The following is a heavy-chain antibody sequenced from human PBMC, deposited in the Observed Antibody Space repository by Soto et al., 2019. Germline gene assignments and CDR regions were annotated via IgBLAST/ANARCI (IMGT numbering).Heavy chain of an antibody. Sequence: QVQLQESGPGLVKPSGTLSLTCAVSSGSISSSNWWSWVRQPPGKGLEWIGEIYHSGSTNYNPSPKCRVTISVDKSKNQFSLKLSSVTAADTAVYYCASSGKGYCTNGVCSDDYWGQGTLVTVSS. CDR2: IYHSGST. V-gene: IGHV4-4*02. D-gene: IGHD2-8*01. CDR1: SGSISSSNW. J-gene: IGHJ4*02. CDR3: ASSGKGYCTNGVCSDDY.